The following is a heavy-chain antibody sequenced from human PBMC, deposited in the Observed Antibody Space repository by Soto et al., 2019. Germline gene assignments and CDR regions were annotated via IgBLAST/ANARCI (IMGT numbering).Heavy chain of an antibody. D-gene: IGHD3-10*01. CDR3: AAQPRFGDLSPDYYGMDV. J-gene: IGHJ6*02. CDR1: GFTFSSYA. CDR2: ITGSGGRT. V-gene: IGHV3-23*01. Sequence: EVQLLESGGGLVQPGGSLRLSCAASGFTFSSYAMSWVRQAPGKGLEWVSAITGSGGRTYYADAVKGRFTISRDNSKNTLYLQMNSLRVEDPAVYYCAAQPRFGDLSPDYYGMDVWGQGTTVTVSS.